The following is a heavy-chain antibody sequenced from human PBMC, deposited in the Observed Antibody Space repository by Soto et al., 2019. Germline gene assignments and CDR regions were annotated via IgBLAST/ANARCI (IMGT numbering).Heavy chain of an antibody. Sequence: EVQLVESGGGLVQPGRSLRLSCAASGFNFDDHAMHWVRQAPGKGLEWISGVSWDSSSAAYADSVKGRFTISRDDGKTSLHLQMNSLRPEDSALYYCARERAIYAYTGSWHGFDYWGQGTLVTVSS. V-gene: IGHV3-9*01. D-gene: IGHD3-16*01. CDR3: ARERAIYAYTGSWHGFDY. CDR1: GFNFDDHA. J-gene: IGHJ4*02. CDR2: VSWDSSSA.